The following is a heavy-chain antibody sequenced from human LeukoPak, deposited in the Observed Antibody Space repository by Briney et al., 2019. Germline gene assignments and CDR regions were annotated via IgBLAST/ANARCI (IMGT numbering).Heavy chain of an antibody. CDR1: RFTFTIHA. D-gene: IGHD3-9*01. CDR2: FSGIGGST. V-gene: IGHV3-23*01. CDR3: AKAGMRNYDILTYFDF. Sequence: PGRSLRLSCAASRFTFTIHAMSWVPQAPGKGLEWVSTFSGIGGSTYYAGAVKGRFTISRDTSKNTLYLQLNSLRAEDTAVYYCAKAGMRNYDILTYFDFWGQGTLVSVS. J-gene: IGHJ4*02.